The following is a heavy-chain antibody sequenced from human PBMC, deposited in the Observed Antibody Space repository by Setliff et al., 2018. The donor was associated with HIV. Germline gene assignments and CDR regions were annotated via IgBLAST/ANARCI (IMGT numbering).Heavy chain of an antibody. CDR2: IYARGGT. Sequence: SETLSLTCAVSGGPFSGYYWSWIRQPPGKGLGWIGRIYARGGTNYNPSLESRVTMSVDTSMNQFSLKLTSVTAADTAVYYCVGDETTVTFDYWGQGTLVTVSS. J-gene: IGHJ4*02. D-gene: IGHD4-17*01. V-gene: IGHV4-59*10. CDR1: GGPFSGYY. CDR3: VGDETTVTFDY.